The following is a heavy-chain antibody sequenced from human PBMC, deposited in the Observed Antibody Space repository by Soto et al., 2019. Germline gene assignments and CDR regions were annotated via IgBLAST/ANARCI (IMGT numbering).Heavy chain of an antibody. CDR2: SRNKANSYTT. CDR3: ARARLAVRGVGAFDI. Sequence: GESLKISCAASGFTFSDHYMDWVRQAPGKGLEWVGRSRNKANSYTTEYAASVKGRFTISRDDSKNSLYLQMNSLKTEDTAVYYCARARLAVRGVGAFDIWGQGTMVTVSS. D-gene: IGHD3-10*01. CDR1: GFTFSDHY. J-gene: IGHJ3*02. V-gene: IGHV3-72*01.